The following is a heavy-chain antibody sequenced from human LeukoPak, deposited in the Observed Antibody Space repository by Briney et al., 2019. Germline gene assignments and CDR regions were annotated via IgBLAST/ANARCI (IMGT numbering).Heavy chain of an antibody. V-gene: IGHV4-4*02. Sequence: PSETLSLTCAVSGGSISSSNWWSWVRQPPGKGLEWIGIIYHSGSTNYNPSPNSRATLSLDTSKNESSLKLTSVTAAATAVYYGSRFRITASARAAFERWGQGTLVTVSS. CDR1: GGSISSSNW. CDR2: IYHSGST. CDR3: SRFRITASARAAFER. D-gene: IGHD6-13*01. J-gene: IGHJ3*01.